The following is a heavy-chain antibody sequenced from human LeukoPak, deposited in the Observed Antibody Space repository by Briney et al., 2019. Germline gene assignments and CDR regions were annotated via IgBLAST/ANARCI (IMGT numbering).Heavy chain of an antibody. J-gene: IGHJ4*02. CDR2: IYSAGDT. Sequence: GGSLRLSCTASGFIVTSNFMTWVRQAPGKGLEWVSLIYSAGDTFYTDSVKGRFTISRDNSKNTLYLQMNSLRAEDTAVYYCAKDKGYCSSTSCYSSPGSDYWGQGTLVTVSS. CDR1: GFIVTSNF. CDR3: AKDKGYCSSTSCYSSPGSDY. V-gene: IGHV3-66*01. D-gene: IGHD2-2*01.